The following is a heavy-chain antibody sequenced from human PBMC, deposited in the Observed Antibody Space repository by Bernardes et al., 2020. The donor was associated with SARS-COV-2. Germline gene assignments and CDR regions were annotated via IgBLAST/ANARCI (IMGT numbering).Heavy chain of an antibody. D-gene: IGHD3-10*01. Sequence: VKVSCKAFGYAFRSYGISWARQAPGQGLEWMGWISGFNGDTSYIQKIQDRVTMTTDTSTSTAYMDLRDLRSDDTAVYYCAREVMVRISDTYRNGMDLWGQGTTVTVSS. J-gene: IGHJ6*02. CDR2: ISGFNGDT. V-gene: IGHV1-18*01. CDR3: AREVMVRISDTYRNGMDL. CDR1: GYAFRSYG.